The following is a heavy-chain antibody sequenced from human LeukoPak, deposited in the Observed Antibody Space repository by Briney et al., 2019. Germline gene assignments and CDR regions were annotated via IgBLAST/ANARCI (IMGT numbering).Heavy chain of an antibody. CDR3: AKLDSIAAALDY. D-gene: IGHD6-13*01. CDR1: GFTFDDYA. J-gene: IGHJ4*02. Sequence: GGSLRLSCAASGFTFDDYAMHWVRQAPGKGLEWVSGISWNSGSIGYADSVKGRFTISRDNAKNSLYLQMNSLRAEDTALYYCAKLDSIAAALDYWGQGTLVTVSS. CDR2: ISWNSGSI. V-gene: IGHV3-9*01.